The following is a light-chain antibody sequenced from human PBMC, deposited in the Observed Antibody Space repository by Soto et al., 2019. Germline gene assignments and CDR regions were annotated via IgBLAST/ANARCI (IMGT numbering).Light chain of an antibody. V-gene: IGLV1-40*01. CDR2: GNN. CDR3: QSYDSSPGGSIL. CDR1: SSNIGAGYY. Sequence: QSVLTQPPSVSGAPGQRITISCTGTSSNIGAGYYVHWYQQLPGTAPKLLINGNNNRPSGVPDRFSGSKSATSASLAITGLQAEDEADYYCQSYDSSPGGSILFGGGTKLTVL. J-gene: IGLJ2*01.